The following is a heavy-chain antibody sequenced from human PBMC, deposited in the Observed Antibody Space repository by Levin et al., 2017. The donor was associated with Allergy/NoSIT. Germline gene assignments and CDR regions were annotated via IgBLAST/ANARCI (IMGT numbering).Heavy chain of an antibody. CDR2: IYYSGST. J-gene: IGHJ2*01. V-gene: IGHV4-39*01. Sequence: NTSETLSLTCTVSGGSISSSSYYWGWIRQPPGKGLEWIGSIYYSGSTYYNPSLKSRVTISVDTSKNQFSLKLSSVTAADTAVYYCARHQWLVREKTDWYFDLWGRGTLVTVSS. CDR3: ARHQWLVREKTDWYFDL. CDR1: GGSISSSSYY. D-gene: IGHD6-19*01.